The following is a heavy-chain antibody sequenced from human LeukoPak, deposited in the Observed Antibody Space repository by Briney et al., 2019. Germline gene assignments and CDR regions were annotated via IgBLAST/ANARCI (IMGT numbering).Heavy chain of an antibody. CDR1: GFTFTNYW. V-gene: IGHV3-7*01. CDR3: ARMSSSSWYVCDY. J-gene: IGHJ4*02. D-gene: IGHD6-13*01. Sequence: PGGSLRLSCAASGFTFTNYWMTWVRQAPGKGLEWVANIKQDGGEKYYVDSVQGRFTISRDNAKNSLYLQMNSLRVEDTAVYYCARMSSSSWYVCDYWGQGTLSPSPQ. CDR2: IKQDGGEK.